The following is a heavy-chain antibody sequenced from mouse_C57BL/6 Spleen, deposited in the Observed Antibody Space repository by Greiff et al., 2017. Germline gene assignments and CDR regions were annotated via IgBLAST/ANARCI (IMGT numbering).Heavy chain of an antibody. J-gene: IGHJ4*01. CDR2: IDPENGDT. Sequence: EVQLQQSGAELVRPGASVKLSCTASGFNIKDDYMHWVKQRPEQGLEWIGWIDPENGDTEYASKFQGRATITTDTSSNTAYLQLSSLTSEDTAVYYCTPGGNYVYAMDYWGQGTSVTVSS. D-gene: IGHD2-1*01. CDR3: TPGGNYVYAMDY. V-gene: IGHV14-4*01. CDR1: GFNIKDDY.